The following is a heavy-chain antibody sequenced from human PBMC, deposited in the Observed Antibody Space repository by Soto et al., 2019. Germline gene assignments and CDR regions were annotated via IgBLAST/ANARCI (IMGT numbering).Heavy chain of an antibody. Sequence: QVHLQESGPGLVKPSETLSLTCSVSGGTIRGYYWTWIRQSAGKGLEWIGRIYSSGNTKYNPSLQSRVTMSLDTSNNQFSLRLTSVTAADTAVYYCARGQRFSDWFDPWGQGTLVTVSS. CDR1: GGTIRGYY. V-gene: IGHV4-4*07. J-gene: IGHJ5*02. CDR3: ARGQRFSDWFDP. CDR2: IYSSGNT. D-gene: IGHD3-3*01.